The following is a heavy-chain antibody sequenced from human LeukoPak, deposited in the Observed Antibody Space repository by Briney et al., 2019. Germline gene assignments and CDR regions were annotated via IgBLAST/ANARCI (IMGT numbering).Heavy chain of an antibody. CDR2: IKEDGSEK. Sequence: GGSLSLSCAASGFTFSNYWMSWVRQAPGKGLEWVANIKEDGSEKYYADSVKGRFTFSRDNARNSLYLQMNSLRAEDTAVYYCASGRQLGYWGQGTLVTVSS. D-gene: IGHD6-13*01. CDR1: GFTFSNYW. V-gene: IGHV3-7*01. J-gene: IGHJ4*02. CDR3: ASGRQLGY.